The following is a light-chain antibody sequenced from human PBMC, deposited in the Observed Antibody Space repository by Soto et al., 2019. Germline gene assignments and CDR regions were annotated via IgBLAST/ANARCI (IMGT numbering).Light chain of an antibody. CDR3: LQDYNYPYT. CDR2: ATS. CDR1: QGIRND. Sequence: AIQMTQSPSSLSASVGDRVTITCRASQGIRNDLGWYQQRPGKAPNLLIYATSTLQSGVPSRFSGSGSGTDFTLTISSLQPEYFATYYCLQDYNYPYTFGQGTKLEIK. J-gene: IGKJ2*01. V-gene: IGKV1-6*01.